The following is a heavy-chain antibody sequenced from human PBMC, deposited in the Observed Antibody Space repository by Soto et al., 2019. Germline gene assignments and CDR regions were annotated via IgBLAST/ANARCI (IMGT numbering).Heavy chain of an antibody. D-gene: IGHD6-6*01. CDR1: GVSISNYY. J-gene: IGHJ4*02. CDR3: RRDFDY. Sequence: QVQLQESGPGLVKPSETLSLTCTVSGVSISNYYWSWIRQPAGKGLEWIGRLSTSGNTNYNPSLKSRVTMSLDTSKNQFSLMLNSVTAAYTAVYYCRRDFDYWGQGTLITVSS. V-gene: IGHV4-4*07. CDR2: LSTSGNT.